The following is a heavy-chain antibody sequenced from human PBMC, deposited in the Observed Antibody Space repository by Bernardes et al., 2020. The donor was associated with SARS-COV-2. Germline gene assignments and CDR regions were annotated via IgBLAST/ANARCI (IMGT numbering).Heavy chain of an antibody. CDR1: GGSFSGYY. Sequence: SETLSLTCAVYGGSFSGYYWSWIRQPPGKGLEWIGEINHSGSTNYNPSLKSRVTISVDTSKNQFSLKLSSVTAADTAVYYCARGAHYYDSLNWFDPWGQGTLVTVSS. J-gene: IGHJ5*02. V-gene: IGHV4-34*01. CDR3: ARGAHYYDSLNWFDP. CDR2: INHSGST. D-gene: IGHD3-22*01.